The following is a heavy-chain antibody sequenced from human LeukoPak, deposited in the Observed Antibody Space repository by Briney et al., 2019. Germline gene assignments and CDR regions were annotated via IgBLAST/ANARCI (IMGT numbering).Heavy chain of an antibody. J-gene: IGHJ5*02. CDR2: VKQDGSGE. CDR1: GFNLTDYW. Sequence: PGGSLRLSCAASGFNLTDYWMSWVRQAPGKGLEWVANVKQDGSGEYYVDSVKGRFTISRDNAKNSVYLQMNSLRAEDTAVYYCARLKVAWGQGTLVTVSS. CDR3: ARLKVA. V-gene: IGHV3-7*01.